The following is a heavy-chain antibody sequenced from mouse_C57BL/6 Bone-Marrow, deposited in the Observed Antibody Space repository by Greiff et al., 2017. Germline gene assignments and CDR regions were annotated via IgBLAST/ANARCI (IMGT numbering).Heavy chain of an antibody. CDR1: GYAFSSSW. CDR3: AMGGLRRYFDV. V-gene: IGHV1-82*01. J-gene: IGHJ1*03. D-gene: IGHD2-4*01. CDR2: IYPGDGDT. Sequence: QVQLKESGPELVKPGASVKISCKASGYAFSSSWMNWVKQRPGKGLEWIGRIYPGDGDTNYNGKFKGKATLTADKSSSTAYMQLSSLTSEDSAVYFCAMGGLRRYFDVWGTGTTVTVSS.